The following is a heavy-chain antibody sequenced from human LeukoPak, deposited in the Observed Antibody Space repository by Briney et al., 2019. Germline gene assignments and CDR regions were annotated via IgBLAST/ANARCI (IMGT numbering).Heavy chain of an antibody. CDR3: ASVDNGDYHYDY. J-gene: IGHJ4*02. CDR1: GGSISRYY. Sequence: SETLSLTCTVSGGSISRYYWSWIRQPPGKGLEWIGYIHYSGSTNSNPSLRGRVTMSIDTPKNQFSLRLTSVTAADTAVYYCASVDNGDYHYDYWGQGTLVTVSS. V-gene: IGHV4-59*08. D-gene: IGHD4-17*01. CDR2: IHYSGST.